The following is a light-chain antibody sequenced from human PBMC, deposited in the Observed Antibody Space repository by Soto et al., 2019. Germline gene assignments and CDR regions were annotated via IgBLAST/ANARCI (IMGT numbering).Light chain of an antibody. CDR3: SSYTSSSTDV. Sequence: QSALTQPASVSGSPGQSITISCTGTSSDVGGYNYVSWYQQHPGKAPKLMIYEVTNRPSGVSNRFSGSKSGNTASLTISGLQADDEADYYCSSYTSSSTDVVGTGTKVTVL. J-gene: IGLJ1*01. V-gene: IGLV2-14*01. CDR2: EVT. CDR1: SSDVGGYNY.